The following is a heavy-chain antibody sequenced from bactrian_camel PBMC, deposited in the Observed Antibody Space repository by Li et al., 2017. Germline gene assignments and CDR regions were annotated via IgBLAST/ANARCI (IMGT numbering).Heavy chain of an antibody. CDR3: AAEPNCEGLGPERFAY. Sequence: HVQLVESGGGSVQAGGSLKLSCEYSGMGRVKYCMGWLRQVSGGEVKGVASIDEDGGTTYADSVKGRFTISKDNTKNTLTLQMNSLKPEDTAMYYCAAEPNCEGLGPERFAYWGQGTQVTVS. D-gene: IGHD1*01. V-gene: IGHV3S9*01. J-gene: IGHJ6*01. CDR2: IDEDGGT. CDR1: GMGRVKYC.